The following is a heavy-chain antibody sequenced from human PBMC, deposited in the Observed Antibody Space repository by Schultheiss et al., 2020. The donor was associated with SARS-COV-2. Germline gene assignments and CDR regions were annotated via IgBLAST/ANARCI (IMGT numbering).Heavy chain of an antibody. CDR2: ISGSGGST. J-gene: IGHJ6*01. D-gene: IGHD3-10*01. Sequence: GGSLRLSCAASGFTFSSYAMSWVRQAPGKGLEWVSAISGSGGSTYYADSVKGRFTISRDNSKNTLYLQMNSLRAEDTAVYYCAREAFRGDLPDYYYYGMDVWGQGATGPGSS. CDR1: GFTFSSYA. CDR3: AREAFRGDLPDYYYYGMDV. V-gene: IGHV3-23*01.